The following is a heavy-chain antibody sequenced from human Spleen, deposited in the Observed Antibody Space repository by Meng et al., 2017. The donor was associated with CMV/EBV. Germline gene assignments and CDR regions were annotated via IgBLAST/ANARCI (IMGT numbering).Heavy chain of an antibody. CDR2: ISSCVSI. D-gene: IGHD3-10*01. CDR1: GGYISGYY. J-gene: IGHJ4*02. V-gene: IGHV4-4*07. CDR3: ARAGARGVPVDY. Sequence: LQYSGPGLVTSSELMPLTCRVAGGYISGYYGTRLLQSAGKGLELFARISSCVSIDVQHSFRSRAIMSIDTSKQQFSLKLFSVTAADTAVYYCARAGARGVPVDYWGQGILVTVSS.